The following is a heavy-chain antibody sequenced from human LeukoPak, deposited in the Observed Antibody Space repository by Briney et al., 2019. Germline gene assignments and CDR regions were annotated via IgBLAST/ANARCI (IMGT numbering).Heavy chain of an antibody. Sequence: SETLSLTCTVSRGSVSSSTYYWSWVRQPPGKGLEWIASIYYTGSTYYSPSLKSRVTISLDMSKNEFFLTMTSVTAADTAVYFCTAEKNGSPHYWGQGTQVTVSS. D-gene: IGHD2-8*01. CDR3: TAEKNGSPHY. V-gene: IGHV4-39*07. J-gene: IGHJ4*02. CDR2: IYYTGST. CDR1: RGSVSSSTYY.